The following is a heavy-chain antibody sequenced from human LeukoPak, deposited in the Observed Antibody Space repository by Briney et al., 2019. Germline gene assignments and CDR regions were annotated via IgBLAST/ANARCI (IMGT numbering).Heavy chain of an antibody. V-gene: IGHV4-4*07. D-gene: IGHD3-10*01. Sequence: PSETLSLTCTVSGDSMSGYSWSWLRQPAGKALEWIGRIYSSYFTEYNLSLDGRVTMSIDTSKNQFSLMLDSVTAADTAVYYCARVHIVTGTYFDSWGQGALVTVSS. CDR2: IYSSYFT. J-gene: IGHJ4*02. CDR3: ARVHIVTGTYFDS. CDR1: GDSMSGYS.